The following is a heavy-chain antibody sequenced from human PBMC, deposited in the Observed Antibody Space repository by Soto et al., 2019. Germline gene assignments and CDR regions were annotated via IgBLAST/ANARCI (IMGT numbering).Heavy chain of an antibody. CDR2: ISGSGGST. D-gene: IGHD6-19*01. Sequence: XECLQICCAASGFTFSSYAMSWVRQAPGKGLEWVSAISGSGGSTYYADSVKGRFTISRDNSKNTLYLQMNSLRAEDTAVYYCAKWAGNRAFDIWGQGTMVTVPS. CDR3: AKWAGNRAFDI. V-gene: IGHV3-23*01. CDR1: GFTFSSYA. J-gene: IGHJ3*02.